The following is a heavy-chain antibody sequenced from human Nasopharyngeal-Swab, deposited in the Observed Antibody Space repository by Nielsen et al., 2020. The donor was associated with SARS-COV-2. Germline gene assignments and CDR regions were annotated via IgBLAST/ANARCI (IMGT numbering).Heavy chain of an antibody. CDR1: GVIFSKYW. D-gene: IGHD2-21*02. J-gene: IGHJ3*02. CDR3: ARESVVTGMDDATDI. Sequence: GGSLRLSCVASGVIFSKYWMHWVRQAPGKGLVWVSRVNQDGSRRDYADSVRGRFTISRDNAKNTLYLQMNSLRAEDTAVYYCARESVVTGMDDATDIWGQGTMVTVSS. V-gene: IGHV3-74*01. CDR2: VNQDGSRR.